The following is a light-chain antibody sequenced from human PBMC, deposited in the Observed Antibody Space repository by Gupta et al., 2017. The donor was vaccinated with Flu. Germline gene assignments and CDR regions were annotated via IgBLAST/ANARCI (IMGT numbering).Light chain of an antibody. J-gene: IGKJ2*01. CDR1: QGIRND. CDR2: AVS. V-gene: IGKV1-6*01. Sequence: PSSLSASVGDRVTITCRASQGIRNDLGWYQQKPGKARKLLMYAVSRVQSGVPSRFSGSGCGKDITLTSSSQQPEDFTNYCCLQKYNYPYTFGQGTKLEIK. CDR3: LQKYNYPYT.